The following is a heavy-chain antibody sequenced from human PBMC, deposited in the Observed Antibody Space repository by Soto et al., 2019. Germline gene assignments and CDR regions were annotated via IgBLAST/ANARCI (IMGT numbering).Heavy chain of an antibody. CDR1: GGTFSSYT. CDR2: IIPILGIA. CDR3: ARVLERPGSDAFDI. D-gene: IGHD1-1*01. Sequence: QVQLVQSGAEVKKPGSSVKVSCKASGGTFSSYTISWVRQAPGQGLEWMGRIIPILGIANYAQKFQGRVKITAEKSTSTAYMELSSLRSDDTAEYYCARVLERPGSDAFDIWVQGTMVTVSS. J-gene: IGHJ3*02. V-gene: IGHV1-69*02.